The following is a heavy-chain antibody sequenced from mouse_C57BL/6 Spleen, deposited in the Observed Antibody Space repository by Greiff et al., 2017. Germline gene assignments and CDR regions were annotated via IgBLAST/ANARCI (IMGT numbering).Heavy chain of an antibody. J-gene: IGHJ1*03. Sequence: QVQLQQPGAELVKPGASVKLSCKASGYTFTSYWMQWVKQRPGQGLEWIGEIDPSDSYTNYNQKFKGKATLTVDTSSSTAYMQLSSLTADDSAVYYCARRLYWYFDVWGTGTTGTVAS. CDR3: ARRLYWYFDV. CDR1: GYTFTSYW. V-gene: IGHV1-50*01. CDR2: IDPSDSYT.